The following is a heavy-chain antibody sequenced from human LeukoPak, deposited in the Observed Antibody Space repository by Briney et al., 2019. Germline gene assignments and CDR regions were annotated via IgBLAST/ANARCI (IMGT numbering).Heavy chain of an antibody. J-gene: IGHJ4*02. CDR2: IYYSRST. D-gene: IGHD2-8*01. V-gene: IGHV4-59*01. CDR1: GGSISSYY. Sequence: SETLSLSCTVSGGSISSYYWSWIRQPPGKGLEWIGYIYYSRSTNNNPSLKSRVTISVDTPKNQFSLKLSSVTAADTAVYYCARYSCPNGVCYYFDYWGQGTLVTVSS. CDR3: ARYSCPNGVCYYFDY.